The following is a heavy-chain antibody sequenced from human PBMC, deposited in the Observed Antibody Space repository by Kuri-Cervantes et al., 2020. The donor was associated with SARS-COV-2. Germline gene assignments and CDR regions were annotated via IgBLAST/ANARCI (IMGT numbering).Heavy chain of an antibody. CDR1: GYTFTSYG. J-gene: IGHJ5*02. D-gene: IGHD3-16*01. Sequence: ASVKVSCKASGYTFTSYGINWVRQAPGKGLEWMGGFDPEDGETIYAQKFQGRVTMTEDTSTDTAYMELSSLRSEDTAVYYCATGPPTSLGGNWFDPWGQGTLVTVSS. CDR2: FDPEDGET. V-gene: IGHV1-24*01. CDR3: ATGPPTSLGGNWFDP.